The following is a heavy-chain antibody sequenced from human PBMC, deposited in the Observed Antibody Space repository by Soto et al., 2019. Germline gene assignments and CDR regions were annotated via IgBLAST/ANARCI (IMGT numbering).Heavy chain of an antibody. J-gene: IGHJ4*02. CDR3: ARWLGYGPHFDY. V-gene: IGHV4-30-4*01. CDR2: IYYSGST. Sequence: QVQLQESGPGLVKPSQTLSLTCTVSGGSISSGDYYWSWIRQPPGKGLEWIGYIYYSGSTYYNPSLKSRVTISVDTSTNRFSLKLSSVTAADTAVYYCARWLGYGPHFDYWGQGTLVTVSS. CDR1: GGSISSGDYY. D-gene: IGHD5-12*01.